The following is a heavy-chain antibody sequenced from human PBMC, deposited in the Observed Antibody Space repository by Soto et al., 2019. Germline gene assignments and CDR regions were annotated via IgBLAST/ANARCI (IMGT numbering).Heavy chain of an antibody. V-gene: IGHV3-9*02. Sequence: GGTRSLYRAACGFSSADYAMHLVWHAPGKGLYWLSGISWNSGSIGYADSVKGRFTISRDNAKNSLYLQMNSLRAEDTALYYCAKDISYSLAFYLWGQGTMVTVS. CDR1: GFSSADYA. CDR3: AKDISYSLAFYL. D-gene: IGHD2-21*01. J-gene: IGHJ3*01. CDR2: ISWNSGSI.